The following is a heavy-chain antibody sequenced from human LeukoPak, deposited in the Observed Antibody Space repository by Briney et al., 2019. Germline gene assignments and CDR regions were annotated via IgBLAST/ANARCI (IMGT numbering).Heavy chain of an antibody. J-gene: IGHJ3*02. D-gene: IGHD4-17*01. CDR1: GFTFSNYA. CDR2: ISGSGT. V-gene: IGHV3-23*01. CDR3: AREGATVTDAFDI. Sequence: PGGSLRLSCAASGFTFSNYAMSWVRQAPGKGLEWVSSISGSGTYYADSAKGRFTISRDNSKNTLYLQMNTLRADDTAIYYCAREGATVTDAFDIWGQGTLVTVSS.